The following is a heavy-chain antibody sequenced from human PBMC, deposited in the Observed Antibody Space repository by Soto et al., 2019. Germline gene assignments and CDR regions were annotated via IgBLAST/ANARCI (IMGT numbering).Heavy chain of an antibody. J-gene: IGHJ4*02. V-gene: IGHV3-30*18. CDR3: AKDSPSAPFDH. CDR2: ISYDGSDK. CDR1: GFSFRNYA. Sequence: SGGSLRLSCAASGFSFRNYAMHWVRQTPGKGLEWVAVISYDGSDKNYTDSVRGRFTVSRDNVENTLYLQMNSLRLEDTAVYHCAKDSPSAPFDHGGQGVLVTVSS.